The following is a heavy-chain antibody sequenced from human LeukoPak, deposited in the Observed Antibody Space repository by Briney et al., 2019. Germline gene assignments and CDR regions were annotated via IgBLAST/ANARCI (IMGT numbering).Heavy chain of an antibody. Sequence: SVKVSCKASGGTFSSYAISWVRQAPGQGLEWMGGIIPTFGTANYAQKFQGRVTITADKSTSTAYMELSSLRSEDTAVYYCARSGFTMVRGVTPSWFDPWGQGTLVTVSS. CDR1: GGTFSSYA. CDR2: IIPTFGTA. CDR3: ARSGFTMVRGVTPSWFDP. D-gene: IGHD3-10*01. V-gene: IGHV1-69*06. J-gene: IGHJ5*02.